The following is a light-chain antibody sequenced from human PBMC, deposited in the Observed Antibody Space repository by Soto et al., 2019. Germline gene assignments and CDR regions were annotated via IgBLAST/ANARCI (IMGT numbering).Light chain of an antibody. Sequence: QSVLTQPPSASGTPGQRVSISCSGSSSNIGRSYVYWYQQLPGTAPKLLIYRSDQRPSGVSDRFSGSKSGTSASLAISGLRSEDEADYYCAAWDDSLSGWVFGGGTQLTVL. CDR1: SSNIGRSY. J-gene: IGLJ3*02. CDR2: RSD. V-gene: IGLV1-47*01. CDR3: AAWDDSLSGWV.